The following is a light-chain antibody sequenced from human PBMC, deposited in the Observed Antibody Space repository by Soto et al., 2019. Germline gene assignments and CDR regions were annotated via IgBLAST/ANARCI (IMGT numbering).Light chain of an antibody. Sequence: QSALTQPASVSGSPGQSITISCTGTSSDVGGYNYVSWYQQHPGKAPKLMIYEVSDRPSGVSNRFSGSKSGNTASLTISGLQAEDEADYYCSSYISTNTRVFSGGTKLTVL. CDR2: EVS. J-gene: IGLJ2*01. CDR3: SSYISTNTRV. CDR1: SSDVGGYNY. V-gene: IGLV2-14*01.